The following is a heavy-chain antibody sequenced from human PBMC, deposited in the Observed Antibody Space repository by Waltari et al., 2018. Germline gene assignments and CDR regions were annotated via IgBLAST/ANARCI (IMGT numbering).Heavy chain of an antibody. CDR1: GYTFTTYY. CDR2: INPSDGST. CDR3: ARDLRSSGWYCFDY. J-gene: IGHJ4*02. Sequence: QVQLVQSGAEVKKPGASVKVSCKASGYTFTTYYIHWVRQAPGQGLEWMGIINPSDGSTTYAQKFQGRATMSRDTSTSTVYMDLSSLGSEDTAVYYCARDLRSSGWYCFDYWGQGILVTVSS. V-gene: IGHV1-46*01. D-gene: IGHD6-19*01.